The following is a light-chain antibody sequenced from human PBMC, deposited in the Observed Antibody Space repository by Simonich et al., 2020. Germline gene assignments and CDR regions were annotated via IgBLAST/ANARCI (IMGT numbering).Light chain of an antibody. V-gene: IGKV4-1*01. CDR3: QQYYSTPYT. J-gene: IGKJ2*01. Sequence: IVMTQSPDSPAVSLGERATINCKSSQSVLYSSNNKNYLAWYQPKPGQPPKLLIYWASTRESGVPDRFSGSGSGTDFTLTISSLQAEDGAVYYCQQYYSTPYTFGQGTKLEIK. CDR2: WAS. CDR1: QSVLYSSNNKNY.